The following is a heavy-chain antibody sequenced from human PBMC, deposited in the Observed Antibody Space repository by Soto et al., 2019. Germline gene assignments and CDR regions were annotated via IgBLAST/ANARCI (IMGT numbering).Heavy chain of an antibody. D-gene: IGHD3-3*01. V-gene: IGHV3-23*01. J-gene: IGHJ3*02. Sequence: GGSLRLSCAASGFTFSSYAMSWVRQAPGKGLEWVSAISGSGGSTYYADSVKGRFTISRDNSKNTLYLQMNSLRAEDTAVYYCAKDSRVAYKNNDAFDIWGQGTMVTVSS. CDR1: GFTFSSYA. CDR2: ISGSGGST. CDR3: AKDSRVAYKNNDAFDI.